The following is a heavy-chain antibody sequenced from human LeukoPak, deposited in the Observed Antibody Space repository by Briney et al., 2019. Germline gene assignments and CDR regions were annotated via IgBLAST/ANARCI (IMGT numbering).Heavy chain of an antibody. CDR3: AMVRGVGDAFDI. D-gene: IGHD3-10*01. V-gene: IGHV3-23*01. J-gene: IGHJ3*02. CDR2: ISGSGGST. Sequence: GGSLRLSCAASGFTFSSYAMSWVRQAPGKGLEWVSAISGSGGSTYYADSVKGRFTISRDNSKNTLYLQMNSLRAEDTAVYYCAMVRGVGDAFDIWGQGTMVTVSS. CDR1: GFTFSSYA.